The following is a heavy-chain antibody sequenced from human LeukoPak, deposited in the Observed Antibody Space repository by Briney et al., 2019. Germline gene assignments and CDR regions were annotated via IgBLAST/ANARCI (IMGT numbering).Heavy chain of an antibody. V-gene: IGHV3-21*01. CDR3: ARDTGVGAQATENAFDI. D-gene: IGHD1-26*01. CDR1: AFSLNAYN. CDR2: ISYTGTYI. J-gene: IGHJ3*02. Sequence: PGGSLRLSCAASAFSLNAYNMNWVRQAPGKGLEWVSSISYTGTYIYYADSVKGRFTISRDNAKNSLYLQMNSLRAEDTAVYYCARDTGVGAQATENAFDIWGQGTMVTVSS.